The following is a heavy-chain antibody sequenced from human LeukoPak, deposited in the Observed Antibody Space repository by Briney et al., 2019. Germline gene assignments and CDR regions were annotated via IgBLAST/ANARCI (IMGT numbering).Heavy chain of an antibody. J-gene: IGHJ4*02. CDR2: ISAYNGNT. Sequence: ASVKVSCKASGYTFTSYGISWVRQAPGQGLEWMGWISAYNGNTNYAQKLQGRATMTTDTSTSTAYMELRSLRSDDTAVYYCARDREVGSIPDYWGQGTLVTVSS. CDR3: ARDREVGSIPDY. D-gene: IGHD4-11*01. V-gene: IGHV1-18*01. CDR1: GYTFTSYG.